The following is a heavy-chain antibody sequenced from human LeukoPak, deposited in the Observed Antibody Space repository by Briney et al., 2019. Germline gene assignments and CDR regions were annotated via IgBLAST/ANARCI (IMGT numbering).Heavy chain of an antibody. V-gene: IGHV3-23*01. Sequence: RSGGSLRPSCAASGFTFTSYSMNWVRQAPGKGLEWVSTISGGGGSTYYADSVKGRFTISRDNSKNTLYLQVNSLRAEDTAVYYCAKGGKWDVTPFDYWGQGTLVTVSS. CDR1: GFTFTSYS. CDR2: ISGGGGST. J-gene: IGHJ4*02. CDR3: AKGGKWDVTPFDY. D-gene: IGHD1-26*01.